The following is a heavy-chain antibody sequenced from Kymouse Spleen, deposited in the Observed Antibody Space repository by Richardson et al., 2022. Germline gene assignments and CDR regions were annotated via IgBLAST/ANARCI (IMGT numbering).Heavy chain of an antibody. V-gene: IGHV3-33*01. Sequence: QVQLVESGGGVVQPGRSLRLSCAASGFTFSSYGMHWVRQAPGKGLEWVAVIWYDGSNKYYADSVKGRFTISRDNSKNTLYLQMNSLRAEDTAVYYCARRLGYYYYGMDVWGQGTTVTVSS. CDR3: ARRLGYYYYGMDV. CDR2: IWYDGSNK. J-gene: IGHJ6*02. D-gene: IGHD3-10*01,IGHD6-6*01. CDR1: GFTFSSYG.